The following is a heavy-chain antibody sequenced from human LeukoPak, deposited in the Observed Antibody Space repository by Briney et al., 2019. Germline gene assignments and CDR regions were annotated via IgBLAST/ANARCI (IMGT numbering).Heavy chain of an antibody. CDR1: GFTFSRYW. CDR3: ARAPSEVGGYPEYFRH. CDR2: IKSDGKT. Sequence: GGSLRLSCEASGFTFSRYWMHWVRQAPGKGLMWVSRIKSDGKTNYADSVKGRFTISRDNAKNTVSLQMDSLRAEDTGVYYCARAPSEVGGYPEYFRHWGQGTLVTVSS. J-gene: IGHJ1*01. D-gene: IGHD2-15*01. V-gene: IGHV3-74*01.